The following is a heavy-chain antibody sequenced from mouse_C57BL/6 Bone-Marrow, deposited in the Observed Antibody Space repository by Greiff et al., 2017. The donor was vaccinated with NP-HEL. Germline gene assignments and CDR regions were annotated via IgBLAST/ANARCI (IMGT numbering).Heavy chain of an antibody. CDR1: GFTFSDYY. CDR3: ARHRYEPPFAY. CDR2: ISNGGGST. J-gene: IGHJ3*01. V-gene: IGHV5-12*01. Sequence: DVKLQESGGGLVQPGGSLKLSCAASGFTFSDYYMYWVRQTPEKRLEWVAYISNGGGSTYYPDTVKGRFTISRDNAKNTLYLQMSRLKSEDTAMYYCARHRYEPPFAYWGQGTLVTVSA. D-gene: IGHD2-3*01.